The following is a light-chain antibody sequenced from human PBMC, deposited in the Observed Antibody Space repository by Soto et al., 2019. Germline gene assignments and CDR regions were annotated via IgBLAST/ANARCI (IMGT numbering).Light chain of an antibody. J-gene: IGKJ2*01. CDR2: AAS. Sequence: DIQMTQSPSSLSASVGDRVTITCRASQGVSAYLLWYQQRQGTAPKLLIYAASNLLSGVPSRFSGRGSGPNFTLTLSILRPDDFATYYCQQGYKTPYTFVPGTKLETK. V-gene: IGKV1-39*01. CDR3: QQGYKTPYT. CDR1: QGVSAY.